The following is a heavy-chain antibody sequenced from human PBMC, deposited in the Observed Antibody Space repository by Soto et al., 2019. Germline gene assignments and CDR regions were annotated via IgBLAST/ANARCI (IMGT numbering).Heavy chain of an antibody. Sequence: SETLSLTCTVSAASFSKYYWTWIRQPPGKGLEWIGYVYFNGNTNYNPSLKRRVSISIDTSKNQISLTLNSVTAADTAVYYCASVTFGGVVLAHWGQGTLVTVS. CDR2: VYFNGNT. CDR1: AASFSKYY. D-gene: IGHD3-16*01. CDR3: ASVTFGGVVLAH. V-gene: IGHV4-59*01. J-gene: IGHJ4*02.